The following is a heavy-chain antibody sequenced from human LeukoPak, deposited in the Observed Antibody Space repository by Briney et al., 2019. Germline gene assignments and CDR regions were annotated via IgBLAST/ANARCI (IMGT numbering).Heavy chain of an antibody. Sequence: GGSLRLSCAASGFTFSSYWMSWVRLPPGEWLGWVANIKQDGSEKYYVDSVKGRFTISRDNAKNSLYLQMNSLRAEDTAVYYCATQGYSGAREFDYWGQGTLVTVSS. CDR3: ATQGYSGAREFDY. D-gene: IGHD5-18*01. V-gene: IGHV3-7*01. J-gene: IGHJ4*02. CDR2: IKQDGSEK. CDR1: GFTFSSYW.